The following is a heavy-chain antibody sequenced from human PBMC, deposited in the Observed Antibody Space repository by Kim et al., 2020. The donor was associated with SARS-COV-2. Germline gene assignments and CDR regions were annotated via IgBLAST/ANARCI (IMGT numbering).Heavy chain of an antibody. Sequence: GGSLRLSCAASGFTFSTNGMHWVRQAPGKGLEWVAVISNDGHYKSYADSVRGRFIISRDNSENTLDLQMHSLRAEDTAVYYCARELWRGDNKFFDYWGQG. CDR2: ISNDGHYK. J-gene: IGHJ4*02. D-gene: IGHD3-3*01. V-gene: IGHV3-33*05. CDR3: ARELWRGDNKFFDY. CDR1: GFTFSTNG.